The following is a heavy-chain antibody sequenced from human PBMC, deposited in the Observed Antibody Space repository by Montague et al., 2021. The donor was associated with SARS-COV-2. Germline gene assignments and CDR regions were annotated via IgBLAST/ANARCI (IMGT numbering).Heavy chain of an antibody. CDR3: ARVTQWLGNYFDH. CDR2: ISHDGGTT. Sequence: SLRLSCEVSGFTFSTYAMHWVRQAPGKGLEYVSAISHDGGTTYYSYSXKVRFTISRDNSKNTLYLQMGSLRAEDMAVYYCARVTQWLGNYFDHWGQGTLVTVSS. J-gene: IGHJ4*02. D-gene: IGHD6-19*01. CDR1: GFTFSTYA. V-gene: IGHV3-64*01.